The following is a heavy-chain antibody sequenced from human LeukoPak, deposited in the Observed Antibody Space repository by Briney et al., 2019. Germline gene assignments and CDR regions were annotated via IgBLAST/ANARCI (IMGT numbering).Heavy chain of an antibody. CDR3: VYGGFDY. V-gene: IGHV1-18*04. CDR1: GYTFTGYY. J-gene: IGHJ4*02. Sequence: ASVKVSCKASGYTFTGYYMHWVRQAPGQGLEWMGWISGYNGKINYAQKFQGRVTITADESTSTAYMELSSLRSEDTAVYYCVYGGFDYWGQGTLVTVSS. CDR2: ISGYNGKI. D-gene: IGHD4-17*01.